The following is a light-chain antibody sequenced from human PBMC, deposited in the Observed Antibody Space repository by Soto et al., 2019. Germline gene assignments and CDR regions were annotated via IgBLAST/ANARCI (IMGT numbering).Light chain of an antibody. J-gene: IGLJ1*01. V-gene: IGLV1-44*01. CDR2: TNN. Sequence: QSVLTQPPSASGTPGQRVTISCPGSGSDIGSHAVNWYQHLPGTAPKLLIYTNNQRPSGVPDRFSGSKSGTSASLAISGLQSEDEADYYCAAWDDRLNGYVFGTGNKVTVL. CDR3: AAWDDRLNGYV. CDR1: GSDIGSHA.